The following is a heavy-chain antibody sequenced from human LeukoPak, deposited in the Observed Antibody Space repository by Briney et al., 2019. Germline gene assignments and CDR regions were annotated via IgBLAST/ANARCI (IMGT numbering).Heavy chain of an antibody. CDR2: FSAYNDNT. CDR1: GYTFTNYG. J-gene: IGHJ5*02. D-gene: IGHD3-10*01. Sequence: ASVKVSCKASGYTFTNYGIIWVRQAPGHEREWWGWFSAYNDNTNYAQKFQGRVTMTTDTSTSTAYMELRSLRSDDTAVYYCAREWGSNGETNWFDPWGQGTLVTVSS. CDR3: AREWGSNGETNWFDP. V-gene: IGHV1-18*01.